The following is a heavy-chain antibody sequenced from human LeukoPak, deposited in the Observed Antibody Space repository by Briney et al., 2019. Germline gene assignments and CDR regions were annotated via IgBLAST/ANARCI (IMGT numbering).Heavy chain of an antibody. CDR1: EYNFTTYW. J-gene: IGHJ4*02. CDR3: ARHGGGGYGGNSGFDY. CDR2: IYPGDSDT. V-gene: IGHV5-51*01. D-gene: IGHD4-23*01. Sequence: GESLKISCTGFEYNFTTYWIGWVRQMPGKGLEWMGIIYPGDSDTRYSPSFQGQVTISADKSISTAYLQLSSLKASDTAMYYCARHGGGGYGGNSGFDYWGQGTLVTVS.